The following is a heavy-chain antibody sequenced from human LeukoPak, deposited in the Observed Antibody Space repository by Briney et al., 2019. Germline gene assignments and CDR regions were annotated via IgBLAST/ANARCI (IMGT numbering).Heavy chain of an antibody. CDR1: GGSIGTYY. V-gene: IGHV4-59*08. CDR2: IYYTGST. J-gene: IGHJ3*02. CDR3: ARRTGGYASDVFDI. D-gene: IGHD3-22*01. Sequence: SETLSLTCTVSGGSIGTYYWSWIRQPPGKGLEWIGYIYYTGSTNYSPSLESRVTIAVDTSKKQFSLNMSSVTAADTAVYYCARRTGGYASDVFDIWGQGTMVTVSS.